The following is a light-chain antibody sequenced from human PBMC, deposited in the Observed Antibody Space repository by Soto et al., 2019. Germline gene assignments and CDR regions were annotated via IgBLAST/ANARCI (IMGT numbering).Light chain of an antibody. CDR2: DVS. CDR1: QGVTTN. J-gene: IGKJ5*01. V-gene: IGKV3-15*01. CDR3: QQYNNWTFS. Sequence: IVMTQSPGTLSLSPGERATLSCRAGQGVTTNFAWYQQKSGQSPRLLIYDVSIRATGVPARFSGTGSETDFTLTISGLKYEDSAVYVCQQYNNWTFSFGQGTRLEIK.